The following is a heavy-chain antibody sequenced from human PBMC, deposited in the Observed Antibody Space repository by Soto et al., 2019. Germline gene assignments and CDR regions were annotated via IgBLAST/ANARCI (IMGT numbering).Heavy chain of an antibody. Sequence: QVQLVQSGPEVKKPGASVKLSCKASGYIFTTYQINWVRQAPGQGLEWMGVINPGGGVTSYAQKFEGKGTVTSDTSTTTVYMELSRLAFDDTGVYYCARDPAPAGINYFDPWGQGTLVTVSS. CDR1: GYIFTTYQ. J-gene: IGHJ5*02. V-gene: IGHV1-46*01. CDR2: INPGGGVT. CDR3: ARDPAPAGINYFDP. D-gene: IGHD4-4*01.